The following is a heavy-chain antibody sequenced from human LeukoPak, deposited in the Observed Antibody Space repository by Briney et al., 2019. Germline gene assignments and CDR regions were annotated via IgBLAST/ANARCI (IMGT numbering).Heavy chain of an antibody. CDR3: TYYYDSSGYYGGGWFDP. J-gene: IGHJ5*02. D-gene: IGHD3-22*01. Sequence: ASVKVSCKASGGTFSSYAISWVRQAPGQGLEWMGGIIPIFGTANYAQKFQGRVTITTDESTSTAYMELSSLRSEDTAVYYCTYYYDSSGYYGGGWFDPWGQGTLVTVSS. CDR2: IIPIFGTA. V-gene: IGHV1-69*05. CDR1: GGTFSSYA.